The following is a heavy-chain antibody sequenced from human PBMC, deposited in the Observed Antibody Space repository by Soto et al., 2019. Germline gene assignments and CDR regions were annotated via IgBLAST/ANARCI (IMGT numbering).Heavy chain of an antibody. CDR3: ARALPPAALYGMDV. Sequence: QVQLVQSGAEVKKPGSSVKVSCKASGGTFSSYAISWVRQAPGQGLKWMGGIIPIFGTAYYAQKCQGRVTITADESTSTAYMELSSLRSEDTAVYYCARALPPAALYGMDVWGQGTTVTVSS. V-gene: IGHV1-69*01. CDR2: IIPIFGTA. CDR1: GGTFSSYA. J-gene: IGHJ6*02. D-gene: IGHD2-2*01.